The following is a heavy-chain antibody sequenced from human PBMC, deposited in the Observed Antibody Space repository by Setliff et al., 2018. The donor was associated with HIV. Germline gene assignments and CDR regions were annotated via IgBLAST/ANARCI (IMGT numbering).Heavy chain of an antibody. CDR1: GGSFSNYY. CDR3: ARKEVIGPRRLYYYLDP. V-gene: IGHV4-34*01. Sequence: PSETLSLTCAVYGGSFSNYYWSWIRQPPGKGLEWIGEINHSGSTNYNPSLKSRVSISVDTSQNQVSLDLESVTAADTAVYYCARKEVIGPRRLYYYLDPWGQGTLVTVSS. D-gene: IGHD6-6*01. CDR2: INHSGST. J-gene: IGHJ5*02.